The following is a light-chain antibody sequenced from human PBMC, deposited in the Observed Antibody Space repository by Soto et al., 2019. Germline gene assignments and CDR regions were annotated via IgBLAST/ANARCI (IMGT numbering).Light chain of an antibody. V-gene: IGKV3-15*01. Sequence: DIMMTQSPATLSVSPGERATLSCRASQSVSSNLAWYHQKPGQAPRLLIYGASSRATGIPARFGGSGSGTEFTLTISSLQSEDFGVYYCQHYYNWPPYTFGRGTKLDIK. CDR1: QSVSSN. CDR2: GAS. CDR3: QHYYNWPPYT. J-gene: IGKJ2*01.